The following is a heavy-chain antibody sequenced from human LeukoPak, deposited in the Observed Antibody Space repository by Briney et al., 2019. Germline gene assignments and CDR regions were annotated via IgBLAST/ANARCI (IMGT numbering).Heavy chain of an antibody. CDR1: GYTFTSYG. V-gene: IGHV1-18*01. D-gene: IGHD3-10*02. CDR2: ISAYNGNT. Sequence: GASVKVSCKASGYTFTSYGISWVRQAPGQGLEWMGWISAYNGNTNYAQKLQGRVTMTTDTSTSTAYMELRSLRSDDTAVYYCARLKPVRGVIILPDYWGQGTLVTVSS. CDR3: ARLKPVRGVIILPDY. J-gene: IGHJ4*02.